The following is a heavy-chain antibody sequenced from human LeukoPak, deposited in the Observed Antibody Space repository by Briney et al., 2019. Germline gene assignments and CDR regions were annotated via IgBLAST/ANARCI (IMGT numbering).Heavy chain of an antibody. Sequence: ASVKVSCKASGGTFSSYAISWVRQAPGQGLEWMGRIIPIFGTANYAQKFQGRVTITTDESTSTAYMELSSLRSEDTAVYYCARGGVFYYYSSSFDDWGQGTLVTVSS. CDR1: GGTFSSYA. V-gene: IGHV1-69*05. J-gene: IGHJ4*02. CDR2: IIPIFGTA. D-gene: IGHD3-22*01. CDR3: ARGGVFYYYSSSFDD.